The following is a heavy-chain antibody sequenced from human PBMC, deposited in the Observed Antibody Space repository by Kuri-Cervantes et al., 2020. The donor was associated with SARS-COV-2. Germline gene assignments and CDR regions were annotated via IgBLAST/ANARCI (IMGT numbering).Heavy chain of an antibody. J-gene: IGHJ4*02. Sequence: SETLSLTCTVSGGSISSSSYYWSWIRQPPGKGLEWIGEINHSGSTNYNPSLKSRVTISVDTSKNQFSLKLSSVTAADTAVYYCARLGVGYYGSGSYYNQWGQGTLVTVSS. V-gene: IGHV4-39*07. CDR3: ARLGVGYYGSGSYYNQ. D-gene: IGHD3-10*01. CDR1: GGSISSSSYY. CDR2: INHSGST.